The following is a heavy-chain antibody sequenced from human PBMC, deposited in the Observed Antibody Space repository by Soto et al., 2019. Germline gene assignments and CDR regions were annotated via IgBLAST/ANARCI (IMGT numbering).Heavy chain of an antibody. Sequence: PGGSLRLSCAASRFSNSWLLWVRQFPGKGPVWVSRINTHGDKADYADFVKGRFTMSRDYATDTVYLQMNNLRVEDTAVYYCVRGPGAYVYFGFDIWGQGTMVTVSS. CDR3: VRGPGAYVYFGFDI. D-gene: IGHD3-9*01. CDR2: INTHGDKA. J-gene: IGHJ3*02. CDR1: RFSNSW. V-gene: IGHV3-74*01.